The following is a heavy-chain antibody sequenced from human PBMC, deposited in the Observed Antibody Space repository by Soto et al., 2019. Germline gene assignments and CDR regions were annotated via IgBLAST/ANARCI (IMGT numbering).Heavy chain of an antibody. V-gene: IGHV3-74*01. CDR1: GFTFSSYF. Sequence: EVQLVESGGGSVQPGGSLRLSCAASGFTFSSYFMYWVRQAPGKGLVWVSRIDNDGGTTNYADSVTGRFTISRDNAKNTLYLQMNSLRAEDTAVYYCTRGYYGPDYWGQGTLVTVSS. D-gene: IGHD3-10*01. CDR2: IDNDGGTT. CDR3: TRGYYGPDY. J-gene: IGHJ4*02.